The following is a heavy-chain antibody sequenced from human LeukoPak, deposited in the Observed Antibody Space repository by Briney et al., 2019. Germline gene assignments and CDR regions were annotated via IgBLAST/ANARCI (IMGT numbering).Heavy chain of an antibody. Sequence: GESLKISCTGSGYSFTTHWIGWVRQKPGKGLEWMGIIYPDDSDTRYSPSFEGQVTFSVDKSSTTADLRWSSLKASDTAMYFCARQGSGWSSDAFDIWGQGTMVTVSS. CDR3: ARQGSGWSSDAFDI. CDR1: GYSFTTHW. V-gene: IGHV5-51*01. J-gene: IGHJ3*02. D-gene: IGHD6-19*01. CDR2: IYPDDSDT.